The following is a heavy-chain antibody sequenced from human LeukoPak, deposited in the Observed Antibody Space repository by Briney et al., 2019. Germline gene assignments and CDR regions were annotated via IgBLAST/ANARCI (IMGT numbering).Heavy chain of an antibody. D-gene: IGHD5-18*01. Sequence: SSETLSLTCTVSGGSISSGDYYWSWIRQPPGKGLEWIGYIYYSGSTYCNPSLKSRVTISVDTSKNQFSLKLSSVTAADTAVYYCARGPDTAMVHFDYWGQGTLVTVSS. CDR3: ARGPDTAMVHFDY. CDR2: IYYSGST. CDR1: GGSISSGDYY. V-gene: IGHV4-30-4*08. J-gene: IGHJ4*02.